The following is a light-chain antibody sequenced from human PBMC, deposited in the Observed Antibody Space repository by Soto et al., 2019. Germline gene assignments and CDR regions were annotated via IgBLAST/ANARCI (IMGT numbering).Light chain of an antibody. CDR3: QQYSSYWP. CDR1: PSTSSR. J-gene: IGKJ1*01. V-gene: IGKV1-5*01. CDR2: DAS. Sequence: DTQMTQTPSTLSASVPDRVTMTCRVTPSTSSRLAWSQQTRVKAPMFLLYDASTFGCGVPLTSSGSGSGMEFHLSIRGLQPDDFATYYSQQYSSYWPFGQGTKVDIK.